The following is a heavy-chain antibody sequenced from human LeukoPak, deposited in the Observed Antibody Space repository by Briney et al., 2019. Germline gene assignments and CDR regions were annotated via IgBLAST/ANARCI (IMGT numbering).Heavy chain of an antibody. CDR1: GYTFTGCY. CDR2: ISPNSGGT. J-gene: IGHJ4*02. D-gene: IGHD3-10*01. Sequence: GASVKVSCKASGYTFTGCYLHWVRQAPGQGLEWMGWISPNSGGTDSAQKSQGRVTLTRDMSISTVYMELRSLTSDDTAIFYCARGRSGSYYEAFYFGYWGQGTLVTVSS. CDR3: ARGRSGSYYEAFYFGY. V-gene: IGHV1-2*02.